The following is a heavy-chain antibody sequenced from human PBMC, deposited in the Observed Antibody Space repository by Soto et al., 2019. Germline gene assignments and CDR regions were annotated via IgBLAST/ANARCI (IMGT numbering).Heavy chain of an antibody. Sequence: GGSLRLSCAVSGFTFGGYAVSWVRQAPGKGPEWVSVISAGGSNTYYAESVKGRFTISRDNSKNTLYLQMNSLRDEDTAVYYCAKKGPPRDAFDIWGQGTMVTVSS. V-gene: IGHV3-23*01. CDR1: GFTFGGYA. CDR2: ISAGGSNT. CDR3: AKKGPPRDAFDI. J-gene: IGHJ3*02.